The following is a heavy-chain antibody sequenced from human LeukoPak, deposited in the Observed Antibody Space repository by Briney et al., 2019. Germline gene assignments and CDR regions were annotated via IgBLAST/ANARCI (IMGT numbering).Heavy chain of an antibody. CDR3: ARWAGDGYNYYFDY. D-gene: IGHD5-24*01. CDR2: IIPIFGTA. Sequence: SVKVSCKASGGTFSSYAISWVRQAPGQGLESMGGIIPIFGTANYAQKFQGRVTITTDESTSTAYMELSSLRSEDTAVYYCARWAGDGYNYYFDYWGQGTLVTVSS. V-gene: IGHV1-69*05. CDR1: GGTFSSYA. J-gene: IGHJ4*02.